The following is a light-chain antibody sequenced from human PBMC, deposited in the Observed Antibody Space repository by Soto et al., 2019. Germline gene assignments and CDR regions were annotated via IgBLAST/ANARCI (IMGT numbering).Light chain of an antibody. V-gene: IGLV2-8*01. Sequence: QSVLSQPPSATGSPGQSVTISCTGTSSDVGYYNYVSWFQQHPGKGPKLIIYEVSKRPSGVPDRFSGSKSGNTASLTVSGLQAEDEADYYCSSYTSSSTPYVFGTGTKVTVL. CDR1: SSDVGYYNY. CDR2: EVS. CDR3: SSYTSSSTPYV. J-gene: IGLJ1*01.